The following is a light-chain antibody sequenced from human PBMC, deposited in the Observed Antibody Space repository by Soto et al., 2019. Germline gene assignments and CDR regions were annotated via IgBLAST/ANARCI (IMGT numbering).Light chain of an antibody. V-gene: IGLV2-8*01. CDR2: EVS. CDR3: TSHAGSNNYV. CDR1: SSDVGGYNY. J-gene: IGLJ1*01. Sequence: QYALTQPPSASGSPGQSVTISRTGTSSDVGGYNYVSWYQQHPGKAPKLIISEVSKRPSGVPDRFSGSKSGNTASLTVSGLQAEDEADYYCTSHAGSNNYVFGTGTKVTVL.